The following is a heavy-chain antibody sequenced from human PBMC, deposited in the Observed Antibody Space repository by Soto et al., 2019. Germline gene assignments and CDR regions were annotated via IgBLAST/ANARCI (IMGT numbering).Heavy chain of an antibody. J-gene: IGHJ4*02. CDR3: GGGCRGGSCHPGAIDY. D-gene: IGHD2-15*01. CDR1: GYTFTSYG. Sequence: QVQLVQSGAEVKKPWASVKVSCKASGYTFTSYGISWVRQAPGQGLEWMGWISAYNGNTNYAQKLQGRVTMTTDTSTSTAYMELRSLRSDDTAVYYCGGGCRGGSCHPGAIDYWGQGTLVTVSS. V-gene: IGHV1-18*04. CDR2: ISAYNGNT.